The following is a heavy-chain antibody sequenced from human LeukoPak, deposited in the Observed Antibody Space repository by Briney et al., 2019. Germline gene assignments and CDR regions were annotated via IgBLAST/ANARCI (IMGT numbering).Heavy chain of an antibody. CDR2: ISSSGSTI. CDR3: AREHYFYHMDG. CDR1: GFTFSSYE. Sequence: GGSLRLSCAASGFTFSSYEMNWVRQAPGKGLEWVSYISSSGSTIYYADSVKGRFTISRDNAKNSLYLQMNSLRAEDTAVYYCAREHYFYHMDGWGEGTTVTVSS. V-gene: IGHV3-48*03. J-gene: IGHJ6*03.